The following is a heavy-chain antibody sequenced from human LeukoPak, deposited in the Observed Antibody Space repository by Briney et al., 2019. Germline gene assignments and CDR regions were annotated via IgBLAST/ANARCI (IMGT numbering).Heavy chain of an antibody. CDR1: GGSISSSSYY. V-gene: IGHV4-39*07. Sequence: PSETLSLTCTVSGGSISSSSYYWGWIRQPPGKGLEWIGSIYYSGSTYYNPSLKSRVTISVDTSKNQFSLKLSSVTAADTAVYYCARLYSGSYYVTAPYYFDYWGQGTLVTVSS. D-gene: IGHD1-26*01. CDR3: ARLYSGSYYVTAPYYFDY. CDR2: IYYSGST. J-gene: IGHJ4*02.